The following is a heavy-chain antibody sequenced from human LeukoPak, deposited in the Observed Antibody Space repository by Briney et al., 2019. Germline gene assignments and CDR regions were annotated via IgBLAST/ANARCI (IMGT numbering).Heavy chain of an antibody. CDR1: GYTFTSYG. V-gene: IGHV1-18*01. D-gene: IGHD5-12*01. CDR2: ISAYNGNT. J-gene: IGHJ3*02. CDR3: ASLHSCYDHRGAFDI. Sequence: GASVKVSCKASGYTFTSYGISWVRQAPGQGLEWMGWISAYNGNTNYAQKLQGRVTMTTDTSTSTAYMELRSLRSDDTAVYYCASLHSCYDHRGAFDIWGQGTMVTVSS.